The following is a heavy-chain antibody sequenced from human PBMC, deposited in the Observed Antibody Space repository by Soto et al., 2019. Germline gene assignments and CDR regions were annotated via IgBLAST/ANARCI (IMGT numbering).Heavy chain of an antibody. CDR2: IYYSGST. J-gene: IGHJ5*02. D-gene: IGHD6-6*01. V-gene: IGHV4-39*01. Sequence: SETLSLTCTVSGGSISSSSYYWGWIRQPPGKGLEWIGSIYYSGSTYYNPSLKSRVTISVDTSKNQFSLKLSSVTAADTAVYYCARGGQLVRGSLNWFDPWGQGTLVTVSS. CDR1: GGSISSSSYY. CDR3: ARGGQLVRGSLNWFDP.